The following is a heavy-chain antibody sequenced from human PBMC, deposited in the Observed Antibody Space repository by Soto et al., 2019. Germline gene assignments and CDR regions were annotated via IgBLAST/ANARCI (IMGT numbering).Heavy chain of an antibody. D-gene: IGHD6-13*01. CDR1: GLTFSSYG. CDR3: ARDAGYSSSWSHFDY. J-gene: IGHJ4*02. V-gene: IGHV3-33*01. Sequence: XVSLRLSCVASGLTFSSYGMYWVRQAPGKGLEWVAVIWYDGSNKYYADSVKGRFTISRDNSKNTLYLQMNSLRAEDTAVYYCARDAGYSSSWSHFDYWGQGTLVTVSS. CDR2: IWYDGSNK.